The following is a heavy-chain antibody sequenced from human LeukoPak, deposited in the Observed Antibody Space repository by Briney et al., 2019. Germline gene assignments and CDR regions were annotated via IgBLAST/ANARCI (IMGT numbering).Heavy chain of an antibody. CDR2: INSDGSST. D-gene: IGHD3-22*01. Sequence: GGSRRLSCAASGFTFSSYWMHWVRQAPGKGLVWVSRINSDGSSTSYADSVKGRFTISRDNAKNTLYLQMNSLRAEDTAVYYCARAGYYDSSGYSPGDYFDYWGQGTLVTVSS. CDR3: ARAGYYDSSGYSPGDYFDY. J-gene: IGHJ4*02. V-gene: IGHV3-74*01. CDR1: GFTFSSYW.